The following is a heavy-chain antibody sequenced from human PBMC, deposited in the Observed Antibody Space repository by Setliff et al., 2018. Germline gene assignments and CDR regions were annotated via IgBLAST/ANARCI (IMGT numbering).Heavy chain of an antibody. V-gene: IGHV4-38-2*02. CDR1: GYSISNDYF. Sequence: KPSETLSLTCTVSGYSISNDYFWGWIRQPPGKGLEWIGSIYHSGGTSYYPSLKSRVTISVDTSKNQFSLNLSSVTAADTAVYYCAKHRSYFDYWGQGTLVTVST. CDR3: AKHRSYFDY. J-gene: IGHJ4*02. CDR2: IYHSGGT.